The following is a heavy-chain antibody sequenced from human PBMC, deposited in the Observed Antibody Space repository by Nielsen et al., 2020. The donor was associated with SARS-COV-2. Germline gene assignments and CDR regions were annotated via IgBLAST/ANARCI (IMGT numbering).Heavy chain of an antibody. Sequence: GGSLRLSCAASGFIFSGFAMHWVRQASGKELEWVGRIRSKANNYATAYSASVKGRFTLSRDDSKNTAYLQMNSPKTEDTAVYYCTRLDDFYYNNGMDVWGQGTTVTVSS. V-gene: IGHV3-73*01. CDR2: IRSKANNYAT. CDR3: TRLDDFYYNNGMDV. D-gene: IGHD3-3*01. CDR1: GFIFSGFA. J-gene: IGHJ6*02.